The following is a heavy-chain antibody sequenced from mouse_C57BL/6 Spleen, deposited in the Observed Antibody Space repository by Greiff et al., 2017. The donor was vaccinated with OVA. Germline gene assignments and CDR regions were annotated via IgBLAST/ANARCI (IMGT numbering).Heavy chain of an antibody. V-gene: IGHV1-53*01. CDR3: ARREYYYGSSSAWFAY. Sequence: QVHVKQSGTELVKPGASVKLSCKASGYTFTSYWMHWVKQRPGQGLEWIGNINPSNGGTNYNEKFKSKATLTVDKSSSTAYMQLSSLTSEDSAVYYCARREYYYGSSSAWFAYWGQGTLVTVSA. J-gene: IGHJ3*01. CDR1: GYTFTSYW. D-gene: IGHD1-1*01. CDR2: INPSNGGT.